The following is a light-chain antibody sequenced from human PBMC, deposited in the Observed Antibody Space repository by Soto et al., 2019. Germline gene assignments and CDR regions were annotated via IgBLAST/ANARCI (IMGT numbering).Light chain of an antibody. CDR2: STS. V-gene: IGLV7-43*01. J-gene: IGLJ3*02. Sequence: QAVVTQEPSLTVSPGGTVTLTCASSTRAVTSGYYANWFQQKPGQAPRALISSTSNKHSWTPARFSGSLLGGKAALTLSGVQPEEEAEYYCLLFYRDAWVFGGGTKLTVL. CDR1: TRAVTSGYY. CDR3: LLFYRDAWV.